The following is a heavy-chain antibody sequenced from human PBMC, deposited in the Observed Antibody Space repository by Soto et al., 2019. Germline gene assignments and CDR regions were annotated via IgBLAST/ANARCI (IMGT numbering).Heavy chain of an antibody. J-gene: IGHJ4*02. D-gene: IGHD3-22*01. CDR1: GFTFSSFG. Sequence: AGGSLRLSCAVSGFTFSSFGMNWVRQAPGKGLEWISYITSDSSTRHYADFVKGRFTISRDNAKNSLYLQMNSLRAEDTAVYYCARDRSVTMITVVTNNGYIDYRGQGTLVTVSS. V-gene: IGHV3-48*01. CDR2: ITSDSSTR. CDR3: ARDRSVTMITVVTNNGYIDY.